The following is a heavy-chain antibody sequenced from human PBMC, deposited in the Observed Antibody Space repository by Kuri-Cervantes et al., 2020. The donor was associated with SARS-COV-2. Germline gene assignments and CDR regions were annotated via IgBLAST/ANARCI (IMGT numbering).Heavy chain of an antibody. CDR3: ARQLWFFGAFDI. CDR2: IYYSGNT. J-gene: IGHJ3*02. Sequence: ESLKISCTVSGGSINNYYWTWIRQPPGKGLEWIGYIYYSGNTKYNPSLESRVTMSVDTSKSQFSLKMTSVTAADTAVYYCARQLWFFGAFDIWGQGTMVTVSS. CDR1: GGSINNYY. D-gene: IGHD5-18*01. V-gene: IGHV4-59*01.